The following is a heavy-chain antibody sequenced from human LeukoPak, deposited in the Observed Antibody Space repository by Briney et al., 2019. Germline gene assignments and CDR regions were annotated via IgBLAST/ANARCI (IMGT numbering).Heavy chain of an antibody. J-gene: IGHJ6*03. V-gene: IGHV4-34*01. CDR2: INHSGST. CDR1: GGSFRGYY. CDR3: ASKPQHNSSSWYGSSYYYYYMDV. Sequence: PSETLSLTCAVYGGSFRGYYWNWIRQPPGKGLEWIGEINHSGSTNYNPSLKSRVTISVDTSKNQFSLKVPSVTAADTAVYYCASKPQHNSSSWYGSSYYYYYMDVWGKGTTVTVSS. D-gene: IGHD6-13*01.